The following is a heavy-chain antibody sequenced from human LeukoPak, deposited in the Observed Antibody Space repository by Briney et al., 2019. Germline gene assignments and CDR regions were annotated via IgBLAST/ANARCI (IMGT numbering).Heavy chain of an antibody. Sequence: SETLSLTCTVSGYSINSGYYWGWIRQPPGKGLEWIGTIFHSGSTYSKPSLKSRVTISVDTSKNQFSLKLSSVTAADTAVYYCARGYGSGSYDYWGQGTLVTVSS. V-gene: IGHV4-38-2*02. D-gene: IGHD3-10*01. CDR3: ARGYGSGSYDY. CDR2: IFHSGST. CDR1: GYSINSGYY. J-gene: IGHJ4*02.